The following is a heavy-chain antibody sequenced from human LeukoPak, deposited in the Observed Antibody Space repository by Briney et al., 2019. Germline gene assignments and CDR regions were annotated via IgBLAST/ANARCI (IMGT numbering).Heavy chain of an antibody. D-gene: IGHD3-22*01. CDR2: IYYSGST. Sequence: SETLSLTCTVSGGSISSGGYYWSWIRQHPGKGLEWIGYIYYSGSTYYNPSLKSRVTISVDTSKNQFSLKLSSVTAADTAVYYCARVWMDSSGYRGAFDIWGQGTMVTVSS. J-gene: IGHJ3*02. V-gene: IGHV4-31*03. CDR1: GGSISSGGYY. CDR3: ARVWMDSSGYRGAFDI.